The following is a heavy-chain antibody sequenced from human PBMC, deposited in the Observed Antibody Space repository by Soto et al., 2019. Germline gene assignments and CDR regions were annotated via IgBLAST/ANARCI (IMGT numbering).Heavy chain of an antibody. V-gene: IGHV1-69*14. J-gene: IGHJ5*02. Sequence: QVQLVQSGAEVKKPGSSVKVSCKASGGTFSSYAISWVRQAPGQGLEWMGGIIPIFGTANYAQKFQGRVTITADKYTSTAYMELTSLRSEDTAVYYCARRTTVTKVPGWFAPWGQGTLVTVSS. CDR3: ARRTTVTKVPGWFAP. CDR1: GGTFSSYA. CDR2: IIPIFGTA. D-gene: IGHD4-17*01.